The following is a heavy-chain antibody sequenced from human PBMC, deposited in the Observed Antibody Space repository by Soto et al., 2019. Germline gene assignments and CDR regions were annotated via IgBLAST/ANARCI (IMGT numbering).Heavy chain of an antibody. CDR1: GFTFSSYA. V-gene: IGHV3-23*01. CDR3: AKSMVRAYYYYGMDV. CDR2: ISGSGGST. J-gene: IGHJ6*02. D-gene: IGHD3-10*01. Sequence: PGGSLRLSCAASGFTFSSYAMSWVRQAPGKGLEWVSAISGSGGSTYYADSVKGRFTISRDNSKNTLYLQMNSLRAEDTAVYYCAKSMVRAYYYYGMDVWGQGTTVTVSS.